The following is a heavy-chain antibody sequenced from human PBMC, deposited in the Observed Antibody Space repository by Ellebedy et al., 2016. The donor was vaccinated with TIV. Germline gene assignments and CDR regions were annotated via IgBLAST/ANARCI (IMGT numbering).Heavy chain of an antibody. CDR1: GFTFTDYY. CDR3: ARAPAAGLDV. CDR2: IHPPSGGT. Sequence: AASVKVSCKASGFTFTDYYLHWVRQAPGQGLEWMGWIHPPSGGTNYAQKFQDRVTMTRDTSINTAYMDLISLTSDDTAVYYCARAPAAGLDVWGQGTLVTVRS. D-gene: IGHD6-25*01. V-gene: IGHV1-2*02. J-gene: IGHJ4*02.